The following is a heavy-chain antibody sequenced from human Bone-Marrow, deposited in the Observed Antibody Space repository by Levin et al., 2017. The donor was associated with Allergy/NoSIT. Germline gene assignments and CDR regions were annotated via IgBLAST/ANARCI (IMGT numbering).Heavy chain of an antibody. J-gene: IGHJ4*02. CDR2: INWNGGST. V-gene: IGHV3-20*01. CDR1: GFTFDDYG. D-gene: IGHD3-9*01. Sequence: GESLKISCAASGFTFDDYGMSWVRQAPGKGLEWVSGINWNGGSTGYADSVKGRFTISRDNAKNSLYLQMNSLRAEDTALYHCARELRYRLNVFDYWGQGTLVTVSS. CDR3: ARELRYRLNVFDY.